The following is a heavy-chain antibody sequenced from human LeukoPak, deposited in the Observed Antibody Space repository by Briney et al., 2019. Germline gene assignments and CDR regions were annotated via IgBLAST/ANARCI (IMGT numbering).Heavy chain of an antibody. CDR2: IYPGDSDT. D-gene: IGHD3-3*02. J-gene: IGHJ6*03. CDR3: ARQAHFWSVSDYYYYMDV. V-gene: IGHV5-51*01. Sequence: ESLKISCKGSGYSFTSYWIGWVRQMPGKGLEWMGIIYPGDSDTRYSPSFQGQVTISADTSISTAYLQWNSLEASDTAMYYCARQAHFWSVSDYYYYMDVWGKGTTVTVSS. CDR1: GYSFTSYW.